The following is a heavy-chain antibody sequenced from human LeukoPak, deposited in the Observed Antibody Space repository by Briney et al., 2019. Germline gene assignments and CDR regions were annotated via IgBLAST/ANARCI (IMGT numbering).Heavy chain of an antibody. CDR3: ASRPPEGDIVVMVFDY. V-gene: IGHV3-48*03. Sequence: GGSLRLSCAGSGFTFSSYEMNWVRQAPGKGLERVSAISSSGSTIYYADSVKGRFTISRDNAKNSLYLQMSGLRVEDTAVYYCASRPPEGDIVVMVFDYWSQGTQVTVSS. J-gene: IGHJ4*02. CDR1: GFTFSSYE. D-gene: IGHD2-8*01. CDR2: ISSSGSTI.